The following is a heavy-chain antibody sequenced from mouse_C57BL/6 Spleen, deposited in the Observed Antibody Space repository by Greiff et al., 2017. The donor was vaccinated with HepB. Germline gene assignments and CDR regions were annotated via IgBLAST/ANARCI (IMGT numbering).Heavy chain of an antibody. CDR2: ISDGGSYT. CDR3: ASGDYGSTYWYFDV. D-gene: IGHD1-1*01. V-gene: IGHV5-4*01. J-gene: IGHJ1*03. CDR1: GFTFSSYA. Sequence: EVQLVESGGGLVKPGGSLKLSCAASGFTFSSYAMSWVRQTPEKRLEWVATISDGGSYTYYPDNVKGRFTISRDNAKNNLYLQMSHLKAEDTAMYYCASGDYGSTYWYFDVWGTGTTVTVSS.